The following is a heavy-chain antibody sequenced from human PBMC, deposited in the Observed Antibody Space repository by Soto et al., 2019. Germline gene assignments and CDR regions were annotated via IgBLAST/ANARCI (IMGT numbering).Heavy chain of an antibody. Sequence: PGGSLRRFCAASGFTFSSYAMHRVRQAPGKGLEWVAVISYDGSNKYYADSVKGRFTISRDNSKNKLYLQMNSLRAEDKAVDYCARGVAARCCYYSYYGMDVRGQGTTVTSP. CDR1: GFTFSSYA. V-gene: IGHV3-30-3*01. CDR2: ISYDGSNK. CDR3: ARGVAARCCYYSYYGMDV. J-gene: IGHJ6*02. D-gene: IGHD6-6*01.